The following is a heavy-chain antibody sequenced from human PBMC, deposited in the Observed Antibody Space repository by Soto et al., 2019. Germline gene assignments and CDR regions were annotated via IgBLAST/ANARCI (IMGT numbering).Heavy chain of an antibody. D-gene: IGHD3-9*01. CDR3: AIVIYDVLTGSHPVLDH. V-gene: IGHV1-8*01. Sequence: QGLEWVGWMNPNSGNTGYAQKLQGRVTMTSNTSMSTAYMELSSLSSEDTAVYYCAIVIYDVLTGSHPVLDHWGQGTPVTVSS. CDR2: MNPNSGNT. J-gene: IGHJ4*02.